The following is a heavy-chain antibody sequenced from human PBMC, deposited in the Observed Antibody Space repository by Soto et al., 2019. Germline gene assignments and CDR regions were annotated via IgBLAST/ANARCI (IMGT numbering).Heavy chain of an antibody. CDR1: GFTFTRYS. V-gene: IGHV3-21*01. CDR2: ISSTTNYI. Sequence: GSLRLSCAASGFTFTRYSMNWVRQAPGKGLEWVSSISSTTNYIYYADSMKGRFTVSRDNAKNSVYLEMNSLSAEDTAVYYCARESEDLTSNFDYWGQGTLVTVSS. CDR3: ARESEDLTSNFDY. J-gene: IGHJ4*02.